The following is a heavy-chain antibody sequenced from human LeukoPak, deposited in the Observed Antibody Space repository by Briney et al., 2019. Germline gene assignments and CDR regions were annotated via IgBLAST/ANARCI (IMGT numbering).Heavy chain of an antibody. Sequence: ASVKVSCKASGYTFTGYYMHWVRQAPGQGLEWMGWINPNSGGTNYAQKFQGRVTMTRNTSISTAYMELSSLRSEDTAVYYCARNVRFLEWLPHYYYGMDVWGQGTTVTVSS. CDR2: INPNSGGT. CDR1: GYTFTGYY. CDR3: ARNVRFLEWLPHYYYGMDV. J-gene: IGHJ6*02. D-gene: IGHD3-3*01. V-gene: IGHV1-2*02.